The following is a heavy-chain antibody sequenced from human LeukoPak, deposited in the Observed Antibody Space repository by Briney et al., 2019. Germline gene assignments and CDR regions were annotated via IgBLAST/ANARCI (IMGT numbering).Heavy chain of an antibody. CDR2: IYPGDSDT. J-gene: IGHJ3*02. Sequence: GESLKISCKGSGYSFTSYWIGWVRQMPGKGLEWMGIIYPGDSDTRYGPSFQGQVTISADKSISTAYLQWSSLKASDTAMYYCASSGRVRETLWAGAFDIWGQGTMVTVSS. D-gene: IGHD3-10*01. V-gene: IGHV5-51*01. CDR1: GYSFTSYW. CDR3: ASSGRVRETLWAGAFDI.